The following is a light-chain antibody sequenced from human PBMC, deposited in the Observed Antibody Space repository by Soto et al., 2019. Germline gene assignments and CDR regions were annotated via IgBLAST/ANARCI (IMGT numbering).Light chain of an antibody. Sequence: IVMPQSPATLSVSPGERVTLSCRASQSVSSDLAWYQQKPGQAPRLLISRASSRATGIPDRFSGSGSGTDFTLTISRLEHEDSAVYYCQQYGRSPITFGQGTRLEIK. V-gene: IGKV3-20*01. CDR1: QSVSSD. CDR2: RAS. CDR3: QQYGRSPIT. J-gene: IGKJ5*01.